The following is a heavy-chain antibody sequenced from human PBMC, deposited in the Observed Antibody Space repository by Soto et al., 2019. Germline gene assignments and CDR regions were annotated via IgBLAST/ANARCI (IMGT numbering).Heavy chain of an antibody. V-gene: IGHV3-30-3*01. CDR1: GFTFSSYA. J-gene: IGHJ4*02. CDR2: ISYDGSNK. D-gene: IGHD5-12*01. CDR3: ARDEGGYDPFDY. Sequence: QVQLVESGGGVVQPGRSLRLSCAASGFTFSSYAMHWVRQAPGKGLEWVAVISYDGSNKYYADSVKGRFTISRDNSKNSLYLQMNSLRAEDTAVYYCARDEGGYDPFDYWGQGTLVTVSS.